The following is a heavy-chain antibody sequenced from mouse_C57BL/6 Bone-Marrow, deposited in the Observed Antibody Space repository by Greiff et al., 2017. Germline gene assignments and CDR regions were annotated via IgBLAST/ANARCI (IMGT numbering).Heavy chain of an antibody. CDR3: ARVNYYGSSYAMDY. J-gene: IGHJ4*01. D-gene: IGHD1-1*01. V-gene: IGHV1-63*01. CDR1: GYTFTNYW. CDR2: IYPGGGYT. Sequence: QVQLQQSGAELVRPGTSVKMSCKASGYTFTNYWIGWAKQRPGHGLEWIGDIYPGGGYTNYNEKFKGKATLTADKSSSTAYMQFSSLTSEDSAIYYCARVNYYGSSYAMDYWGQGTSVTVSS.